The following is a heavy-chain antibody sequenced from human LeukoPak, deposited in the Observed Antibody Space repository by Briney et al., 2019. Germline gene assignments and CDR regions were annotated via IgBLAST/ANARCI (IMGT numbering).Heavy chain of an antibody. CDR2: ISGSGGKT. CDR3: AKAAPSGNYYNVPGV. D-gene: IGHD3-10*01. CDR1: GFAFSSYA. V-gene: IGHV3-23*01. J-gene: IGHJ4*02. Sequence: GGSLRLSCAASGFAFSSYAMSWVRQAPGKGLEWVSAISGSGGKTYYTDSVKGRFTISRDNSKNTLYLQMNSLRAEDTAVHYCAKAAPSGNYYNVPGVWGQGTLVTVSS.